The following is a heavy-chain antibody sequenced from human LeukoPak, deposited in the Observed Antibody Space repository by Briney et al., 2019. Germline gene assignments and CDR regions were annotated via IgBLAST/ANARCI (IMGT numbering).Heavy chain of an antibody. D-gene: IGHD3-22*01. Sequence: SETLSLTCAVYGGSFSGYYWSWIRQPPGKGLEWIGEINHSGSTNYNPSLKSRVTISVDTSKNQFSLKLSSVTAADTAVYYCARRDYYDNSDDNYHSFEYWGQGTLVTVSS. CDR1: GGSFSGYY. CDR2: INHSGST. CDR3: ARRDYYDNSDDNYHSFEY. V-gene: IGHV4-34*01. J-gene: IGHJ4*02.